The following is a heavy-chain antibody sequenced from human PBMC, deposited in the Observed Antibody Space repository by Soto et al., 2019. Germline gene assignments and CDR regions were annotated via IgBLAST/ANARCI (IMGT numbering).Heavy chain of an antibody. Sequence: EVQLVESGGDLVQPGGSLRLSCAASGFTFSNYWMHWVRQAPRKGLVWVSRVNSDGSGTIYADSVKGRFTISRDNAKNVLYQQMNSLRAEYTAVYYCATGTTRTQGAFDIWGQGAIVTVSS. D-gene: IGHD4-17*01. CDR2: VNSDGSGT. CDR1: GFTFSNYW. CDR3: ATGTTRTQGAFDI. J-gene: IGHJ3*02. V-gene: IGHV3-74*01.